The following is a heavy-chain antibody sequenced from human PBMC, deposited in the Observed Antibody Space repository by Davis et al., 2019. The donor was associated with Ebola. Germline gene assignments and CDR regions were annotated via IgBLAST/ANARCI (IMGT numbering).Heavy chain of an antibody. J-gene: IGHJ4*02. Sequence: ASVKVSCKASGYIFSNYDINWVRQASGQGLEWMGWVNPYSGHTGYVEKFKGRVTMTGDPSISTAYMELSSLTVDDTAVYYCARGYSPKCRGGDCVNDFWGQGTLVTVST. CDR3: ARGYSPKCRGGDCVNDF. D-gene: IGHD2-21*02. CDR2: VNPYSGHT. V-gene: IGHV1-8*01. CDR1: GYIFSNYD.